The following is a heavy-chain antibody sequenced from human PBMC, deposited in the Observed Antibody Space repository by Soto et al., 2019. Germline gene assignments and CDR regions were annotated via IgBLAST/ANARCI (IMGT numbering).Heavy chain of an antibody. CDR3: ARITIFGVVQYYYYYYYMDV. J-gene: IGHJ6*03. CDR1: GYTFTSYG. D-gene: IGHD3-3*01. V-gene: IGHV1-18*01. CDR2: ISAYNGNT. Sequence: QVPLVQSGAEVKKPGASVKVSCKASGYTFTSYGISWVRQAPGQGLEWMGWISAYNGNTNYAQKLQGRVTMTTDTSTRTAYMELRSLGSDDTAVYYCARITIFGVVQYYYYYYYMDVWGKGTTVTVSS.